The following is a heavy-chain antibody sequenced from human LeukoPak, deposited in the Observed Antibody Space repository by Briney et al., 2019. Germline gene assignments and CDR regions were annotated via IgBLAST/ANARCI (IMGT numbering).Heavy chain of an antibody. Sequence: GGSLRLSSAASGFTFSSYSMNWVRQAPGKGLEWVSSISSSSSYIYYADSVKGRFTISRDNAKNSLYLQRNSLRAEDTAVYYCAGGSGSWDYYMDVWGKGTTVTVSS. CDR2: ISSSSSYI. CDR3: AGGSGSWDYYMDV. CDR1: GFTFSSYS. J-gene: IGHJ6*03. D-gene: IGHD3-10*01. V-gene: IGHV3-21*01.